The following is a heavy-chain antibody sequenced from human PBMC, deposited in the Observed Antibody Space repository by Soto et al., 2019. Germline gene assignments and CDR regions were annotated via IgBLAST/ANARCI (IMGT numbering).Heavy chain of an antibody. J-gene: IGHJ4*02. V-gene: IGHV1-8*01. CDR2: MNPNSGNT. Sequence: GASVKVSCKASGYAFTSYDINWVRQATGQGLEWMGWMNPNSGNTGYAQKFQGRVTMTRNTSISTAYMELSSLRSEDTAVYYCVRREYSGYDPYFDYWGQGTLVTVS. D-gene: IGHD5-12*01. CDR3: VRREYSGYDPYFDY. CDR1: GYAFTSYD.